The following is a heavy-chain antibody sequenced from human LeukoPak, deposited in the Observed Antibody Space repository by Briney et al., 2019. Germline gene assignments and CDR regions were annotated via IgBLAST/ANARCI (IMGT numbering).Heavy chain of an antibody. CDR3: ARGSDFGDY. CDR2: IYYSGST. V-gene: IGHV4-59*01. J-gene: IGHJ4*02. CDR1: RASISIYY. D-gene: IGHD4-17*01. Sequence: SETLSLTCTVSRASISIYYWSWIRQPPGKGLEWIGYIYYSGSTNYNPSLKGRVTMSVDTSKNQFSLRLSSVTAADTAVYYCARGSDFGDYWGQGTLVTVPS.